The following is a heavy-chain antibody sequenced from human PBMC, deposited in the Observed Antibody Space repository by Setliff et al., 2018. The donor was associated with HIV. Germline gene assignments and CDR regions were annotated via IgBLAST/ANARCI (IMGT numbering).Heavy chain of an antibody. J-gene: IGHJ4*02. V-gene: IGHV1-69*10. CDR2: IIPFLGIP. D-gene: IGHD6-19*01. Sequence: GASVKVSCKASGSPFSRYPIKWVRQAPGQGLEWMGGIIPFLGIPNYAQKFQGRVTITADESTNTAYMELRNLRSDDTAVYYCARLGTDSSGWYYFDYWGQGTLVTVSS. CDR3: ARLGTDSSGWYYFDY. CDR1: GSPFSRYP.